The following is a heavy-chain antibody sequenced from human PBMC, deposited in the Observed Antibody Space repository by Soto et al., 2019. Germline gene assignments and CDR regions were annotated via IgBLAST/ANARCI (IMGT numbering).Heavy chain of an antibody. V-gene: IGHV3-30*04. CDR3: ARQAKIGDRSQFYFDS. Sequence: QVQLVESGGDVVQPGRSLRLSCAASGFTFSFYAMHWVRQAPGKGLAWVAVISYNGRNKHYVDSVKGRFTISRDNSQDTLYLQMDSLRHDDKAVYYCARQAKIGDRSQFYFDSWGQGTLVTVSS. CDR1: GFTFSFYA. CDR2: ISYNGRNK. J-gene: IGHJ4*02. D-gene: IGHD3-16*01.